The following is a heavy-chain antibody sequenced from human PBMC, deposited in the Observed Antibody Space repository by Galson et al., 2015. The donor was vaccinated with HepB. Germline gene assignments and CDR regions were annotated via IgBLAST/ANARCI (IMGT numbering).Heavy chain of an antibody. D-gene: IGHD4-17*01. CDR2: IIPILGIA. V-gene: IGHV1-69*02. Sequence: SVKVSCKASGDTFSSYTISWVRQAPGQGLEWMGRIIPILGIANYAQKFQGRVTITADKSTSTAYMELSSLRSEDTAVYYCARVTTVTYYYYGMDVWGQGTTVTVSS. J-gene: IGHJ6*02. CDR3: ARVTTVTYYYYGMDV. CDR1: GDTFSSYT.